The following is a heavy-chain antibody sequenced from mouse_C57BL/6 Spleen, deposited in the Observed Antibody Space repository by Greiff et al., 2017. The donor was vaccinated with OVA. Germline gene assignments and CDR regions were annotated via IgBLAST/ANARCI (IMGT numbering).Heavy chain of an antibody. CDR1: GFTFSSYA. V-gene: IGHV5-9-1*02. CDR3: TREEETTVVFDY. J-gene: IGHJ2*01. CDR2: ISSGGDYI. Sequence: DVMLVESGEGLVKPGGSLKLSCAASGFTFSSYAMSWVRQTPEKRLEWVAYISSGGDYIYYADTVKGRFTISRDNARNTLYLQMSSLKSEDTAIYYCTREEETTVVFDYWGQGTTLTVSS. D-gene: IGHD1-1*01.